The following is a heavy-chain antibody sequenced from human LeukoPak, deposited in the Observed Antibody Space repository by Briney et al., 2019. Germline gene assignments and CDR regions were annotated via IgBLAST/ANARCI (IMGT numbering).Heavy chain of an antibody. V-gene: IGHV5-51*01. J-gene: IGHJ4*02. D-gene: IGHD5-24*01. CDR2: IYPGDSDT. CDR1: GYSFTSYW. CDR3: ARHGGNNYGIDY. Sequence: GESLKISCKDSGYSFTSYWIDWVRQMPGKGLGWMGTIYPGDSDTRYSPSFQGQVTISADKSITTAYLQWNRLKASDNAMYYCARHGGNNYGIDYWGQGTLVTVSS.